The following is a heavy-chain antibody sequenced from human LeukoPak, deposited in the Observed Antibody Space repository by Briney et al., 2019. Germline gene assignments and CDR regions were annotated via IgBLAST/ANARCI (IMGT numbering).Heavy chain of an antibody. CDR2: IYYSGST. V-gene: IGHV4-59*01. CDR3: ARDSGFGWFAC. D-gene: IGHD3-3*01. J-gene: IGHJ5*01. Sequence: SETLSLTCIVSGDSISSYYWSWIRQPPGKGLEWIGYIYYSGSTDYNPSLKSRVTISVDTSKNQFSLKLNSVTAADTAVYYCARDSGFGWFACWGQGTLVTVSS. CDR1: GDSISSYY.